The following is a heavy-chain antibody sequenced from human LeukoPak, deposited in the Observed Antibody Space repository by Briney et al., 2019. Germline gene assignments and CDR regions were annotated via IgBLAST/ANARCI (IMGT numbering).Heavy chain of an antibody. V-gene: IGHV3-23*01. D-gene: IGHD6-19*01. J-gene: IGHJ4*02. CDR3: AKDLRQWPGTFGY. CDR1: GFTFSSYA. Sequence: PWGSLRLSCAASGFTFSSYAMSWVRQAPGKRLEWVSAISGSGGSTYYADSVKGRFTISRDNSKNTLYLQMNSLRAEDTAVYYCAKDLRQWPGTFGYWGQGTLVTVSS. CDR2: ISGSGGST.